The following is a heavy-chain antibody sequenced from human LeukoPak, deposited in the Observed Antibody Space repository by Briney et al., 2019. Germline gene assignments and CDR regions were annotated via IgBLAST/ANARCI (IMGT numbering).Heavy chain of an antibody. CDR1: GFTFDDYA. J-gene: IGHJ5*02. D-gene: IGHD6-19*01. Sequence: PGGSLRLSCAASGFTFDDYAMHWVRQAPGKGLEWVSGISWNSGSIGYADSVKGRFTISRDNAKNSLYLQMNSPRAEDTALYYCAKGKYSSGLNWFDPWGQGTLVTVSS. CDR3: AKGKYSSGLNWFDP. CDR2: ISWNSGSI. V-gene: IGHV3-9*01.